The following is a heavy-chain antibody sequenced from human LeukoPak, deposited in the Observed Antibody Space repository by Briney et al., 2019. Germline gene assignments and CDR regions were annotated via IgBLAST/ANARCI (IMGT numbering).Heavy chain of an antibody. CDR3: ARDKAQSDAFDI. V-gene: IGHV4-59*01. CDR2: MYHTGIS. Sequence: SETLSLTCTVFGGSISSDFWSWIRQPPGKGLEWIGYMYHTGISNYNPSLKSRVTISVDTSKKQISLKLRSVTAADTAVYFCARDKAQSDAFDIWGQGAMVTVSS. J-gene: IGHJ3*02. CDR1: GGSISSDF.